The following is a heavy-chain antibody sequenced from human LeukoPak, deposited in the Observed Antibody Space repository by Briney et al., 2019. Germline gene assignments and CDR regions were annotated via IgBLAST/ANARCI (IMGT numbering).Heavy chain of an antibody. J-gene: IGHJ4*02. Sequence: PGGSLRLSCAASGFTFSSYAMSWVRQAPGKGLEWVSAIGGSGGSTYYADSVKGRFTISRDNSKNTLYLQMNSLRAEDTAVYYCATKRDILTGYLPFDYWGQGTLVTVSS. CDR1: GFTFSSYA. D-gene: IGHD3-9*01. CDR2: IGGSGGST. CDR3: ATKRDILTGYLPFDY. V-gene: IGHV3-23*01.